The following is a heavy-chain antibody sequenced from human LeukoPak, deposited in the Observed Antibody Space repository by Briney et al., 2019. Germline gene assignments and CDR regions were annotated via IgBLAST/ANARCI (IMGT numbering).Heavy chain of an antibody. D-gene: IGHD6-13*01. V-gene: IGHV4-59*01. CDR1: SGSISSNY. Sequence: SETLSLTCTVSSGSISSNYWTWIRPPPGKGLEWIGYIYYSYSGSTNYNPSLKSRVTISVDTSKNKFSLNLSSMTAADTAVYYCARALASSSPYYYGIDVWGQGTTVTVSS. J-gene: IGHJ6*02. CDR3: ARALASSSPYYYGIDV. CDR2: IYYSYSGST.